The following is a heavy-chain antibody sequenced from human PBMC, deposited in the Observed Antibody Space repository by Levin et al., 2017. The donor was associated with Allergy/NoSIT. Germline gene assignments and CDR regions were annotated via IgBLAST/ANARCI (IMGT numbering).Heavy chain of an antibody. V-gene: IGHV3-7*01. J-gene: IGHJ6*02. CDR3: GASMDV. CDR1: GFTFSSYW. CDR2: IKYDGSEK. Sequence: GGSLRLSCAASGFTFSSYWMSWVRQAPGKGLEWVANIKYDGSEKYYEGSVKGRFTISRDNAKNSLYLQMNSLRAEDTAVYYCGASMDVWGQGTTVTVSS.